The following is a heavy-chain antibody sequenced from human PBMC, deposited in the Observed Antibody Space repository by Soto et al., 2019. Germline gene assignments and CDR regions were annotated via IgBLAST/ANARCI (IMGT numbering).Heavy chain of an antibody. V-gene: IGHV4-59*01. J-gene: IGHJ6*02. D-gene: IGHD5-12*01. Sequence: ASETLSLTCTVSGGSISSYYWSWIRQPPGKGLEWIGYIYYSGSTNYNPSLKSRVTISVDTSKNQFSLKLSSVTAADTAVYYCARDGDIVATTDYYGMDVWGQGTTVTVSS. CDR2: IYYSGST. CDR1: GGSISSYY. CDR3: ARDGDIVATTDYYGMDV.